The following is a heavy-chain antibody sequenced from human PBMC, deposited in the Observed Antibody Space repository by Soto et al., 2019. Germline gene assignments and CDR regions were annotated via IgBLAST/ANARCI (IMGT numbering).Heavy chain of an antibody. CDR1: GFSFSSAW. Sequence: EVQLVESGGGLVKPGESLRLSCAASGFSFSSAWMNWVRQAPGKGLEWVGRIKTQSEGASTQYPAPVKGRFSISRDDSKNMLSLPLTSLKIEDKAVSYSTTGSYEGFWGQGTLVTVSS. D-gene: IGHD3-3*01. CDR3: TTGSYEGF. J-gene: IGHJ4*02. CDR2: IKTQSEGAST. V-gene: IGHV3-15*07.